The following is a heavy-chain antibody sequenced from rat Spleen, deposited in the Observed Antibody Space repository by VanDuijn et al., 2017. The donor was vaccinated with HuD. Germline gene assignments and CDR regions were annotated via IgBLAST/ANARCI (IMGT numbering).Heavy chain of an antibody. V-gene: IGHV5-17*01. D-gene: IGHD1-9*01. CDR2: IVYDGSRI. J-gene: IGHJ2*01. Sequence: EVQLVESGGGLVQPGRSLKLSCAVSGFTFSDYAMAWVRQAPKKGLEWVATIVYDGSRIYYRDSVKGRFTISRDNAKGTLYLQMDSLRSEDTATYYCARRLLRVYVRLYFDYWGQGVMVTVSS. CDR3: ARRLLRVYVRLYFDY. CDR1: GFTFSDYA.